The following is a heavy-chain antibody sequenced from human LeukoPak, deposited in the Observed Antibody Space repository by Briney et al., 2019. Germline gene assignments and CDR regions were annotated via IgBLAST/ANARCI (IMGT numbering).Heavy chain of an antibody. CDR2: IKQDGSEK. Sequence: GGSLRLSCAASGFTFSSYWMSWVRQAPGKGLEWVANIKQDGSEKYYVDSVKGRFTISRDNAKNSLYLQMNSLRAEDTAVYYCARDRPDSSGYYYRDYYGMDVWGQGTTVTVSS. D-gene: IGHD3-22*01. CDR1: GFTFSSYW. J-gene: IGHJ6*02. V-gene: IGHV3-7*01. CDR3: ARDRPDSSGYYYRDYYGMDV.